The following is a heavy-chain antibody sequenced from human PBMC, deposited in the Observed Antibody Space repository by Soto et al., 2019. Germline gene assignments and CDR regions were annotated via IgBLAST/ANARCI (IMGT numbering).Heavy chain of an antibody. V-gene: IGHV3-23*01. Sequence: GGSLRLSCAASGFTFSSYAMSWVRQAPGKGLEWVSAISGSGGSTYYADSVKGRFTISRDNSKNTLYLQMNSLRAEDTAVYYCAKIITMVREPGWFDPWGQGTLVTVSS. CDR3: AKIITMVREPGWFDP. CDR2: ISGSGGST. CDR1: GFTFSSYA. D-gene: IGHD3-10*01. J-gene: IGHJ5*02.